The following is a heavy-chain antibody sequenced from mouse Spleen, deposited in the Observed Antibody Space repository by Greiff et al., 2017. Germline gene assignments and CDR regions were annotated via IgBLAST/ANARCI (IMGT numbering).Heavy chain of an antibody. CDR1: GFTFSSYY. J-gene: IGHJ2*01. CDR3: ATQLLLRSFFDY. CDR2: ISSGGGST. V-gene: IGHV5-9*04. Sequence: EVKLMESGGGLVKLGGSLKLSCAASGFTFSSYYMSWVRQTPEKRLEWVATISSGGGSTYYPDSVKGRFTISRDNAKNTLYLQMSSLNSEDTAVYYCATQLLLRSFFDYWGQGTTLTVSS. D-gene: IGHD1-1*01.